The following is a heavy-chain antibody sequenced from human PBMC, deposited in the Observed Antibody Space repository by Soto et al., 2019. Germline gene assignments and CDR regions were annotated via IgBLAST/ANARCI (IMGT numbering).Heavy chain of an antibody. J-gene: IGHJ3*02. CDR1: GDSVSSNSAA. CDR3: ARLTGTTLSDAFDI. Sequence: SQTLSLTWAISGDSVSSNSAAWNWIRQYPSRGLEWLGRTYYRSKWYNDYAVSVKSRITINPDTSKNQFSLQLNSVTPEDTAVYYCARLTGTTLSDAFDIWGQGTMVTVSS. CDR2: TYYRSKWYN. D-gene: IGHD1-7*01. V-gene: IGHV6-1*01.